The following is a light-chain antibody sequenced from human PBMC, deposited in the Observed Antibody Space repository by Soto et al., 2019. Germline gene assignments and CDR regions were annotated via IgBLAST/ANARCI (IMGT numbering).Light chain of an antibody. CDR2: GAS. CDR3: QQYGSSPPYT. V-gene: IGKV3-20*01. CDR1: QSVSSSY. J-gene: IGKJ3*01. Sequence: EIVLTQSPGTLSLSPGERATLSCRASQSVSSSYLAWYQQKPVQAPRLLIYGASSTATGIPDRFSGSGSGTDFTLTISRLEPEDFAVYYCQQYGSSPPYTFGPGTKVDIK.